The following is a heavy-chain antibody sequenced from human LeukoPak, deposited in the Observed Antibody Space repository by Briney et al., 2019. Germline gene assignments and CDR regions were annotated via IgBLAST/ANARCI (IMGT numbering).Heavy chain of an antibody. J-gene: IGHJ5*02. CDR1: GYTFTSYD. CDR2: MNPNSGNT. CDR3: ARARGYSSRNWFDP. D-gene: IGHD6-13*01. V-gene: IGHV1-8*01. Sequence: ASVKVSCKASGYTFTSYDINWVRQATGQGLEWMGWMNPNSGNTGYAQKFQGRVTITRNTSISTAYMELSSLRSEDTAVYYCARARGYSSRNWFDPWGQGTLVTVSS.